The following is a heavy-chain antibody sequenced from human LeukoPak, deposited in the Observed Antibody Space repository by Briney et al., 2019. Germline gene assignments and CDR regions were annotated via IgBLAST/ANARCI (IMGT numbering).Heavy chain of an antibody. CDR1: GGCFSGYY. D-gene: IGHD1-14*01. CDR2: INHSGGT. V-gene: IGHV4-34*01. Sequence: SETLSLTCAVYGGCFSGYYWSWIRQPPGEGLEWIGEINHSGGTNYNPSLKSRVTISVDTSKNQFSLKLSSVTAADTAVYYCARARRGYGMDVWGKGTTVTVSS. CDR3: ARARRGYGMDV. J-gene: IGHJ6*04.